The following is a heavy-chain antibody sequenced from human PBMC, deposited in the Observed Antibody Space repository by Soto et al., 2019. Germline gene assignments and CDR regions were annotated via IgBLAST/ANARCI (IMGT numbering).Heavy chain of an antibody. CDR2: LSASGGST. J-gene: IGHJ4*02. CDR1: GFTFSIYA. Sequence: GRSLRLSCAASGFTFSIYAMNWVRQAPGKGLEWVSALSASGGSTYYADSVKGRFTISRDNSKNTLYLQMDSLRAEDTAVYYCAKAGTHSYFDYWGQGTLVTVSS. D-gene: IGHD1-1*01. CDR3: AKAGTHSYFDY. V-gene: IGHV3-23*01.